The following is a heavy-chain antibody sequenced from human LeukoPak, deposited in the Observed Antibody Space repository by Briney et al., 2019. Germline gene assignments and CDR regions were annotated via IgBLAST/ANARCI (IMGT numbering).Heavy chain of an antibody. CDR2: IYYSGST. CDR3: ARHLNDFWSGYYPNWFDP. CDR1: GGSISSSSYY. V-gene: IGHV4-39*01. Sequence: PSETLSLTCTVSGGSISSSSYYWGWIRQPPGKGLEWIGSIYYSGSTYYNPSLKSRVTISVDTSKNQFSLKLSSVTAADTAVYYCARHLNDFWSGYYPNWFDPWGQGTLVTVSS. J-gene: IGHJ5*02. D-gene: IGHD3-3*01.